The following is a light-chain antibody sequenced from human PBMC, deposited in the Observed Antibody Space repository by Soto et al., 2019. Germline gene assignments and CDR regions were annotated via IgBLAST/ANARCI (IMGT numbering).Light chain of an antibody. CDR1: SSDVGGYNY. CDR2: DVS. CDR3: GSYTSSSTFYV. V-gene: IGLV2-14*01. J-gene: IGLJ1*01. Sequence: QSVLTQPASVSGSPGQSITISCTGPSSDVGGYNYVSWYQQHPGKAPKLMIYDVSNRPSGVSNRLSGSKSGDTASLTISGLQAEDEADYYCGSYTSSSTFYVFGTGTKVTVL.